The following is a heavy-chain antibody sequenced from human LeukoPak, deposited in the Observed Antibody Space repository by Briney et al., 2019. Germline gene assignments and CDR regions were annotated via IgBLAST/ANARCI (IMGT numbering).Heavy chain of an antibody. CDR1: GFTFSSYS. CDR3: ARDATTAVVVPAASYYFDY. D-gene: IGHD2-2*01. J-gene: IGHJ4*02. Sequence: PRRSLRPSCAASGFTFSSYSMSWVRQAPGKGLEWVSSISSSSSYIYYADSVKGRFTISRDNAKNSLYLQMNSLRAGDTAVYYCARDATTAVVVPAASYYFDYWGQGTLVTVSS. V-gene: IGHV3-21*01. CDR2: ISSSSSYI.